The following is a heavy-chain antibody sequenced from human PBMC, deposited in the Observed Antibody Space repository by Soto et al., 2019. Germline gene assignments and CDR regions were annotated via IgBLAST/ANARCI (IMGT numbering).Heavy chain of an antibody. J-gene: IGHJ4*02. D-gene: IGHD2-21*02. CDR3: ARGAYCGGDCYSLFDY. V-gene: IGHV1-3*01. CDR1: GYTFTSYA. Sequence: ASVKVSCKASGYTFTSYAMHWVRQAPGQRLEWMGWINAGNGNTKYSQKFQGRVTITRDTSASTAYMELSSLRSGDTAVYYCARGAYCGGDCYSLFDYWGQGTLVTVSS. CDR2: INAGNGNT.